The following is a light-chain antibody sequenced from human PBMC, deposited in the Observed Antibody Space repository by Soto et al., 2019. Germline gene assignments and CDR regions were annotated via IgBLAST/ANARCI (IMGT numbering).Light chain of an antibody. CDR2: ASS. Sequence: DIQMTQSPSSVSASVGDRVTLTCRASQGISSWLAWYQQKPGKAPKLLIYASSSLQSGVPSRFSGSGSGTPFTLTISSLQPEDSATYYCLQSDSFPHTFGQGTKLEMK. CDR1: QGISSW. CDR3: LQSDSFPHT. V-gene: IGKV1-12*01. J-gene: IGKJ2*01.